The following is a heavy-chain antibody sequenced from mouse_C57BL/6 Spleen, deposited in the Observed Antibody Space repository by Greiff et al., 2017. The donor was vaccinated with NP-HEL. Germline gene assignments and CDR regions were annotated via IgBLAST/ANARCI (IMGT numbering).Heavy chain of an antibody. J-gene: IGHJ3*01. V-gene: IGHV1-9*01. Sequence: VQLQQSGAELMKPGASVKLSCKATGYTFTGYWIEWVKQRPGHGLEWIGEILPGSGSTNYNEKFKSKATLTVDTSSSTAYMQLSSLTSEDSAVYYCARGDVRFAYWGQGTLVTVSA. CDR1: GYTFTGYW. CDR2: ILPGSGST. CDR3: ARGDVRFAY. D-gene: IGHD3-3*01.